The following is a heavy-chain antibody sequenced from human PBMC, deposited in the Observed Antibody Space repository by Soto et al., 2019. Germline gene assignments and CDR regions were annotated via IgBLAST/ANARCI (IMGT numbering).Heavy chain of an antibody. CDR1: GFTVSSNY. D-gene: IGHD3-10*01. J-gene: IGHJ6*02. CDR2: IYSGGST. V-gene: IGHV3-53*01. CDR3: ARRPRAHYGMDV. Sequence: HPGGSLRLSCAASGFTVSSNYMSWVRQAPGKGLEWVSVIYSGGSTYYADSVKGRFTISRDNSKNTLYLQMNSLRAEDTAVYYCARRPRAHYGMDVWGQGTTVTVSS.